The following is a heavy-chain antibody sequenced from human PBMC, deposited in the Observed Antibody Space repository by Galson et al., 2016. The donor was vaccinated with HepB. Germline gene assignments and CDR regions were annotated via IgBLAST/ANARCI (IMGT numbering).Heavy chain of an antibody. Sequence: SVKVSCKASGYTFTNYYIHWVRQAPGQGLEWMGRINPSGGSTTSAQQIQGRVTMTRDTSTSIVYMDLSSLRSEDTAVYYCAKEEVVQGLIVGFDFWGQGTLVTVSS. CDR3: AKEEVVQGLIVGFDF. V-gene: IGHV1-46*01. J-gene: IGHJ4*02. D-gene: IGHD3-10*01. CDR2: INPSGGST. CDR1: GYTFTNYY.